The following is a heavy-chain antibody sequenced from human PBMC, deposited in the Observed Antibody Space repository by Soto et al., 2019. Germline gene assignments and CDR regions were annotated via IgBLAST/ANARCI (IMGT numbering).Heavy chain of an antibody. CDR3: ARVFRPSLDLEWLHY. D-gene: IGHD3-3*01. CDR2: ISYDGSNK. Sequence: PGGSLRLSCAASGFTFSSYAMHWVRQAPGKGLEWVAVISYDGSNKYYADSVKGRFTISRDNSKSTLYLQMNSLRAEDTAVYYCARVFRPSLDLEWLHYWGQGTLVTVSS. J-gene: IGHJ4*02. CDR1: GFTFSSYA. V-gene: IGHV3-30-3*01.